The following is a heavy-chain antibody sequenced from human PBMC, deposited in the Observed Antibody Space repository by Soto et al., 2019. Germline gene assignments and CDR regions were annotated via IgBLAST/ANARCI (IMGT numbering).Heavy chain of an antibody. CDR2: IYYSGST. J-gene: IGHJ3*02. CDR3: ARGAAIMEAFDI. V-gene: IGHV4-31*03. CDR1: GGSISSGGYY. Sequence: QVQLQESGPGLVKPSQTLSLTCTVSGGSISSGGYYWSWIRQHPGKGLEWIGYIYYSGSTYYNPSLKSRVTISVDTSKNQFSLKLSSVTVADTAVYYCARGAAIMEAFDIWGQGTMVTVSS. D-gene: IGHD2-2*02.